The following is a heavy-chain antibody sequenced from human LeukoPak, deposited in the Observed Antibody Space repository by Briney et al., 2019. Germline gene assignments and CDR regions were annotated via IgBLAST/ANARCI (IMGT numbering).Heavy chain of an antibody. V-gene: IGHV4-39*02. Sequence: SETLSLTCTVVGGAINSRNQYWGWIRQSPGKGLEWIGSIYYSGSVNDNPSLQSRVTISVDTSRNQFSLKLSSVTAADTAVYYCARVPKLRGPVSTDYWGQGTLVTVSS. CDR1: GGAINSRNQY. CDR3: ARVPKLRGPVSTDY. J-gene: IGHJ4*02. D-gene: IGHD4-17*01. CDR2: IYYSGSV.